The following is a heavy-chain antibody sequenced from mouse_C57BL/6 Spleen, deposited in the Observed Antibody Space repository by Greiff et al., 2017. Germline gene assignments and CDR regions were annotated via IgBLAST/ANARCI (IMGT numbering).Heavy chain of an antibody. CDR3: TRGP. J-gene: IGHJ3*01. Sequence: VQLQQSGADLVRPGASVTLSCKASGYTFTDYEMHWVQQTPVHGLEWIGAIDPETGGTAYNQKFQGKAILTADKASSTAYMGLRSLRSEDSAVYYCTRGPWGQGTLVTVSA. CDR1: GYTFTDYE. CDR2: IDPETGGT. V-gene: IGHV1-15*01.